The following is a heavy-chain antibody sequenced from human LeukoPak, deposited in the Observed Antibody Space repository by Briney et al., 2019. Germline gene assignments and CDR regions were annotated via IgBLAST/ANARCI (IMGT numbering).Heavy chain of an antibody. CDR1: GFTFSAYS. D-gene: IGHD2-21*02. V-gene: IGHV3-7*01. CDR3: ARGFQRGDSPV. Sequence: GGSLRLSCAPSGFTFSAYSLSWVRQAPGKGLEWVAKIKKDGSEKDYVDSVKGRFTISRDNAKGSLYLQLNSLRAEDTAVYYCARGFQRGDSPVWGQGTLVTVSS. CDR2: IKKDGSEK. J-gene: IGHJ4*02.